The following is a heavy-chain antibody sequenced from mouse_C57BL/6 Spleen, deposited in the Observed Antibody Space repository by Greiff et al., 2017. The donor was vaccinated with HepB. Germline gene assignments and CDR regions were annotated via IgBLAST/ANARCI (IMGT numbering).Heavy chain of an antibody. J-gene: IGHJ4*01. CDR2: INPNNGGT. D-gene: IGHD2-3*01. CDR3: ARGLLRLYYAMDY. Sequence: VQLQQSGPELVKPGASVKMSCKASGYTFTDYNMHWVKQSHGKSLEWIGYINPNNGGTSYNQKFKGKATLTVNKSSSTAYMELRSLTSEDSAVYYCARGLLRLYYAMDYWGQGTSVTVSS. V-gene: IGHV1-22*01. CDR1: GYTFTDYN.